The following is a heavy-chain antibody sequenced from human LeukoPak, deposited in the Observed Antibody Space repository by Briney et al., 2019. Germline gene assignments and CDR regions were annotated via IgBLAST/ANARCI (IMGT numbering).Heavy chain of an antibody. CDR1: GFTFSSYS. CDR2: ISSSSSYI. CDR3: ARDLIRTTPDY. D-gene: IGHD1-7*01. Sequence: GGSLRLSCAASGFTFSSYSMNWVRQAPGKGLEWVSSISSSSSYIYYADSVKGRFTISRDNVKNSLYLQMNSLRAEDTAVYYCARDLIRTTPDYWGQGTLVTVSS. V-gene: IGHV3-21*01. J-gene: IGHJ4*02.